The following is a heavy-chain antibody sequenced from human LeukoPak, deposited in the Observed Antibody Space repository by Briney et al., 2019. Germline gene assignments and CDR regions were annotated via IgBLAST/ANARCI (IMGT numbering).Heavy chain of an antibody. J-gene: IGHJ4*02. Sequence: ASVKVSCKASGYTFTSYAMHWVRQAPGQRLEWMGWINAGNGNTKYSRKFQGRVTITRDTSASTAYMELSSLRSEDTAVYYCARDRGYSSSFDDYWGQGTLVTVSS. CDR1: GYTFTSYA. CDR2: INAGNGNT. D-gene: IGHD6-13*01. V-gene: IGHV1-3*01. CDR3: ARDRGYSSSFDDY.